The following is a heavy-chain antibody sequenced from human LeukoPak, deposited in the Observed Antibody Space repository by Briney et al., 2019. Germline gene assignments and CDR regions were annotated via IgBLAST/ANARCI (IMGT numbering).Heavy chain of an antibody. D-gene: IGHD3-3*01. CDR3: ARGGSITIFGVVIIRANNWFDP. J-gene: IGHJ5*02. Sequence: PSEILSLTCTVSGGSIRSSYYYWGWIRQPPGKGLEWIGSIYDSGSTNYNPSLKSRVTISVDTSKNQFSLKLSSVTAADTAVYYCARGGSITIFGVVIIRANNWFDPWGQGTLVTVSS. V-gene: IGHV4-39*07. CDR1: GGSIRSSYYY. CDR2: IYDSGST.